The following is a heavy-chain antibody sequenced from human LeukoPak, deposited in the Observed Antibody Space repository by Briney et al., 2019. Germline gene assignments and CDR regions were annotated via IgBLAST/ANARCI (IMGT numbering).Heavy chain of an antibody. J-gene: IGHJ5*02. D-gene: IGHD3-22*01. V-gene: IGHV3-33*01. CDR2: IWYDGSNK. CDR1: GFTFSSYG. CDR3: ARVLQDYYDSSGYFWFDP. Sequence: SGGSLRLSCAAFGFTFSSYGMHWVRQAPGKGLEWVAVIWYDGSNKYYADSVKGRFTTSRDNSKNTLYLQMNSLRAEDTAVYYCARVLQDYYDSSGYFWFDPWGQGTLVTVSS.